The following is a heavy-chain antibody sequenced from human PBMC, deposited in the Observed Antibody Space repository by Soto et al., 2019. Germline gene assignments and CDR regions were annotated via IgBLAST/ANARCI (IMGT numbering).Heavy chain of an antibody. D-gene: IGHD3-3*01. CDR1: GFTFSNYE. CDR2: ISPSGTTI. J-gene: IGHJ6*02. V-gene: IGHV3-48*03. CDR3: ARDAPSDDIWSGYSYGMDV. Sequence: EVEMVESGGDLVQPGGSLRLSCAASGFTFSNYEMNWVRQSPGKGLEWVSYISPSGTTIYYAEFVKGRFTISRDNVKNSLYLQMNSLRAEDTAVYHCARDAPSDDIWSGYSYGMDVWGQGTTVTVSS.